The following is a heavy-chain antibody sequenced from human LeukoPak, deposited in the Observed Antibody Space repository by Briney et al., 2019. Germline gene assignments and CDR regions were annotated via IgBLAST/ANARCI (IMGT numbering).Heavy chain of an antibody. J-gene: IGHJ5*02. V-gene: IGHV4-59*01. D-gene: IGHD2-2*01. Sequence: PSETLSLTCTVSGGSISSYYWSWIRQPPGKGLEWIGYIYYSGSTNYNPSLKSRVTISVDTSKNQFSLKLSSVTAADTAVYCCARDSSTSDIPWGNWFDPWGQGTLVTVSS. CDR1: GGSISSYY. CDR3: ARDSSTSDIPWGNWFDP. CDR2: IYYSGST.